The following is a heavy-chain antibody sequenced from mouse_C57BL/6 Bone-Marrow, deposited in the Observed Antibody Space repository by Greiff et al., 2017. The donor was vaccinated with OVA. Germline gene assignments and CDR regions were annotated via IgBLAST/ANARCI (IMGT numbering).Heavy chain of an antibody. CDR2: ISSGSSTI. D-gene: IGHD1-1*02. CDR1: GFTFSDYG. V-gene: IGHV5-17*01. J-gene: IGHJ3*01. Sequence: EVMLVESGGGLVKPGGSLKLSCEASGFTFSDYGMHWVRQAPEKGLEWVAYISSGSSTIYYADTVKGRFTISRDNAKNTLFLQMTSLRSDDTAMYYCVYYPFAYWGQGTLVTVSA. CDR3: VYYPFAY.